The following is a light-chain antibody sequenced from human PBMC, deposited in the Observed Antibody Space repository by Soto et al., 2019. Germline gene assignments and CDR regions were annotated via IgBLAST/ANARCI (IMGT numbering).Light chain of an antibody. CDR2: GAS. J-gene: IGKJ4*01. V-gene: IGKV3-11*01. CDR1: HSVNNY. CDR3: QHRSHWPRRT. Sequence: EIVLTQSPATLSLSPGERATLSCRASHSVNNYLAWYQQKPGQAPRLLIYGASNRATGIPVRFGGSGSGTDFTLTISSLEPEDFAVYYCQHRSHWPRRTFGGGTKVEIK.